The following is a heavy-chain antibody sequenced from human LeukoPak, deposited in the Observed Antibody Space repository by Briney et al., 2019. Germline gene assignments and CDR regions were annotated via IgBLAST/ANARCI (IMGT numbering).Heavy chain of an antibody. CDR1: GGSFSGYY. Sequence: SETLSLTCAVYGGSFSGYYWSWIRQPPGKGLEWIGEINHSGRINCNPSLKNRVTISVDTSKNQFSLKLSSVTAADTAVYYCARDRSGAFDIWGQGTMVTVSS. D-gene: IGHD6-25*01. V-gene: IGHV4-34*01. CDR2: INHSGRI. CDR3: ARDRSGAFDI. J-gene: IGHJ3*02.